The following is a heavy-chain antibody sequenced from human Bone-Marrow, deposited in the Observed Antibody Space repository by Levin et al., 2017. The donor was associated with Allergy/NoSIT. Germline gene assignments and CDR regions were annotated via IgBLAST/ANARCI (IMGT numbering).Heavy chain of an antibody. CDR3: ARGRDNSGWHGADDY. CDR2: IVPLFRTP. Sequence: SVKVSCKISGGTFSSHSISWVRQAPGQGLEWMGAIVPLFRTPIYTQKFRGRVTIIADESTTTAYMTLGSLRSEDTAIYYCARGRDNSGWHGADDYWGQGTLVTVSS. V-gene: IGHV1-69*13. J-gene: IGHJ4*02. D-gene: IGHD3-22*01. CDR1: GGTFSSHS.